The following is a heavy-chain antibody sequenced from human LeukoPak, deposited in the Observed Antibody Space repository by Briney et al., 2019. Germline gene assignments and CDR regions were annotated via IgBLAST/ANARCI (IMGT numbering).Heavy chain of an antibody. Sequence: GGSLRLSCAASGFTFSNAWMSWVRQAPGKGLEWVGRIKSKTDGGTTDYAAPVKGRFTISRDDSKNTLYLQMNSLKTEDTAVYYCARGEGSSTSCIDYWGQGTLVTVSS. CDR1: GFTFSNAW. J-gene: IGHJ4*02. CDR2: IKSKTDGGTT. D-gene: IGHD2-2*01. CDR3: ARGEGSSTSCIDY. V-gene: IGHV3-15*01.